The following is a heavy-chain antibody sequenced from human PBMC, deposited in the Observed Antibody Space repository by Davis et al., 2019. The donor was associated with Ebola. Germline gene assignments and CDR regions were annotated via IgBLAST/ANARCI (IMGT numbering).Heavy chain of an antibody. CDR2: IYPGDSDT. J-gene: IGHJ3*02. CDR3: ARGDGDGYNPDAFDI. Sequence: GESLKISCKGSGYSFTSYWIGWVRQMPGKGLEWMGIIYPGDSDTRYSPSFQGQVTISADKSISTAYLQWSSLKASDTAMYYCARGDGDGYNPDAFDIWGQGTMVTVSS. CDR1: GYSFTSYW. V-gene: IGHV5-51*01. D-gene: IGHD5-24*01.